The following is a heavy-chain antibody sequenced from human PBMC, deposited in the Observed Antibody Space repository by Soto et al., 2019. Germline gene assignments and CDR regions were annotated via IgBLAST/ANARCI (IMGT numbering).Heavy chain of an antibody. CDR1: GYTFTSYY. V-gene: IGHV1-46*01. CDR3: ARERCGGGCSPYYYYYYGMDV. J-gene: IGHJ6*02. CDR2: INPSGGST. Sequence: ASVKVSCKASGYTFTSYYMHWVRQAPGQGLEWMGIINPSGGSTSYAQKFQGRVTMTRDTSTSTVYMELSSLRSEDTAVYYCARERCGGGCSPYYYYYYGMDVWGQGTTVTVSS. D-gene: IGHD2-21*02.